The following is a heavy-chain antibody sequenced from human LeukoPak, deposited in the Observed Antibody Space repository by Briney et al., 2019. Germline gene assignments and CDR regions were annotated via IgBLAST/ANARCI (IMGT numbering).Heavy chain of an antibody. CDR2: TSSDLNVK. D-gene: IGHD3-10*01. Sequence: QPGGSLGLSCAASGFTFRNYVIHWVRQAPGKGLEWVAVTSSDLNVKLYADSVKGRFTISRDNSRSTLYLQMNSLRPEDTAINYCAREGCYGSGSPPSLYFDYWGQGTLVTVSS. CDR1: GFTFRNYV. V-gene: IGHV3-30-3*01. CDR3: AREGCYGSGSPPSLYFDY. J-gene: IGHJ4*02.